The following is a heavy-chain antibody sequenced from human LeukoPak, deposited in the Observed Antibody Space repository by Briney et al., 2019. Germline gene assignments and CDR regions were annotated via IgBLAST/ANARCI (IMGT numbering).Heavy chain of an antibody. CDR2: ISACNDNT. V-gene: IGHV1-18*01. J-gene: IGHJ4*02. Sequence: GASVKVSCEASGYTFTSYGVTWVRQAPGQGLEWMGWISACNDNTNYAQKLQTRVTMTTDTSTSTAYMELRSLRSDDTAVYYCARGDNGGYYLDYWGQGTLVTVSS. CDR1: GYTFTSYG. CDR3: ARGDNGGYYLDY. D-gene: IGHD3-22*01.